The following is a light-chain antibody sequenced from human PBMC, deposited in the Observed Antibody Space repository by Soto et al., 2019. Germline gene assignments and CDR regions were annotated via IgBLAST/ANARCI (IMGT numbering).Light chain of an antibody. J-gene: IGKJ5*01. V-gene: IGKV3-15*01. CDR3: QQYKSWPPIT. Sequence: EKVITQSPATLSVSPGERATLSCRASQSVSSNLAWYQQKPGQAPRLLIYGASSRATGIPVRFSGSGSGTEFTLTISSLQSEDSAIYYCQQYKSWPPITFGQGTRLEIK. CDR2: GAS. CDR1: QSVSSN.